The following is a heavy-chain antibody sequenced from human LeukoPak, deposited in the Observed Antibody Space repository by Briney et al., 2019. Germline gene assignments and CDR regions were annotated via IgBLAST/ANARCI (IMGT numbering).Heavy chain of an antibody. V-gene: IGHV1-18*01. CDR1: GYTFTSYA. D-gene: IGHD2-15*01. Sequence: ASVKVSCKASGYTFTSYAMHWVRQAPGQRLEWMGWINAYNGNTNYAQKLQGRVTMTTDTSTSTAYMELRSLRSDDTAVYYCAASYCSGGSCYIFDYWGQGTLVTVSS. J-gene: IGHJ4*02. CDR3: AASYCSGGSCYIFDY. CDR2: INAYNGNT.